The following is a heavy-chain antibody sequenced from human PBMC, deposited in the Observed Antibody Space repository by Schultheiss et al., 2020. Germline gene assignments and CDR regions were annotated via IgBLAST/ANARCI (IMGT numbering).Heavy chain of an antibody. CDR2: IYYSGST. J-gene: IGHJ4*02. V-gene: IGHV4-34*09. CDR1: GGSFSGYY. D-gene: IGHD6-19*01. CDR3: AKDRVAGRPYYFDY. Sequence: SETLSLTCAVYGGSFSGYYWSWIRQPAGKGLEWIGYIYYSGSTNYNPSLKSRVTISVDTSKNQFSLKLSSVTAADTAVYYCAKDRVAGRPYYFDYWGQGTLGTGYS.